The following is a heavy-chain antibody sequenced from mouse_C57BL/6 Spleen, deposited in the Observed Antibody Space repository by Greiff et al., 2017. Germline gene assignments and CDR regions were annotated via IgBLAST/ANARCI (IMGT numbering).Heavy chain of an antibody. CDR2: ISSGSSTI. D-gene: IGHD2-1*01. Sequence: EVQGVESGGGLVKPGGSLKLSCAASGFTFSDYGMHWVRQAPEKGLEWVAYISSGSSTIYYADTVKGRFTISRDNAKNTLFLQMTSLRSEDTAMYYCAKNYGNYEGAMDYWGQGTSVTVSS. J-gene: IGHJ4*01. V-gene: IGHV5-17*01. CDR3: AKNYGNYEGAMDY. CDR1: GFTFSDYG.